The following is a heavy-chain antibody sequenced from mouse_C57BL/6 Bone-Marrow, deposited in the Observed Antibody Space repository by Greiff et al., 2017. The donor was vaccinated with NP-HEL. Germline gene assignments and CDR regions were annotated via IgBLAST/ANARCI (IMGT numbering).Heavy chain of an antibody. J-gene: IGHJ4*01. CDR3: ARWGGYYAMDY. V-gene: IGHV1-82*01. CDR1: GYAFSSSW. CDR2: IYPGDGDT. Sequence: QVQLQQSGPELVKPGASVKISCKASGYAFSSSWMNWVKQRPGKGLEWIGRIYPGDGDTNYNGKFKGKATLTADKSSSTAYMQLSSLTSEDSAVYFCARWGGYYAMDYWGQGTSLTVSS.